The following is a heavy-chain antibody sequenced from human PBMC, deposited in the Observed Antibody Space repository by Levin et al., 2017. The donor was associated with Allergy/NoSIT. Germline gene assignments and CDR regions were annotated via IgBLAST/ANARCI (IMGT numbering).Heavy chain of an antibody. J-gene: IGHJ4*02. V-gene: IGHV3-30*18. CDR3: AKGGYYDFWSGYYSDY. Sequence: GGSLRLSCAASGFTFSSYGMHWVRQAPGKGLEWVAVISYDGSNKYYADSVKGRFTISRDNSKNTLYLQMNSLRAEDTAVYYCAKGGYYDFWSGYYSDYWGQGTLVTVSS. D-gene: IGHD3-3*01. CDR1: GFTFSSYG. CDR2: ISYDGSNK.